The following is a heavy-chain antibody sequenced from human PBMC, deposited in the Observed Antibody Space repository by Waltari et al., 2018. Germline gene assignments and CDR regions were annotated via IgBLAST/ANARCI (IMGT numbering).Heavy chain of an antibody. CDR2: DHQNEFQA. Sequence: QVQLVQSGAEVEKPGASVKVSCKASGFTFTSYGISWVRQAPGQGLEWMGLDHQNEFQAKYGWEVHGRHTLNKRTTTNTAHMEPKGRRSDDTAGYYWAGDWQDLGLYNCFDPWGQGTLVTVSS. V-gene: IGHV1-18*01. CDR3: AGDWQDLGLYNCFDP. D-gene: IGHD3-16*01. CDR1: GFTFTSYG. J-gene: IGHJ5*02.